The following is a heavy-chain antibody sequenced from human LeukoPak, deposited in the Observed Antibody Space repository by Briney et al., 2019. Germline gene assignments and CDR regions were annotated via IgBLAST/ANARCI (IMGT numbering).Heavy chain of an antibody. D-gene: IGHD4-17*01. CDR2: ISGSGDTI. CDR3: AKAYGDYFGATNGAFDI. V-gene: IGHV3-11*01. J-gene: IGHJ3*02. Sequence: GGSLRLSCAASGFTFTDYYMSWIRQAPGRGLEWLSDISGSGDTIYYADSVKGRFTISRDNAKNSLYLQMNSLRAEDTAVYYCAKAYGDYFGATNGAFDIWGQGTMVTVSS. CDR1: GFTFTDYY.